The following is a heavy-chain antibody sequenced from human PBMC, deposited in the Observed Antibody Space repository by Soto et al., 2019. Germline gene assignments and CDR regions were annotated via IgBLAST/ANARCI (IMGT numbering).Heavy chain of an antibody. CDR2: IYYSGST. V-gene: IGHV4-59*01. D-gene: IGHD3-9*01. CDR3: ARANTDYDILTGYQFYYYYGMDV. J-gene: IGHJ6*02. CDR1: GGSISSYY. Sequence: SETLSLTCTVSGGSISSYYWSWIRQPPGKGLEWIGYIYYSGSTNYNPSLKSRVTISVDTSKNQFSLKLSSVTAADTAVYYCARANTDYDILTGYQFYYYYGMDVWGQGTTVTVSS.